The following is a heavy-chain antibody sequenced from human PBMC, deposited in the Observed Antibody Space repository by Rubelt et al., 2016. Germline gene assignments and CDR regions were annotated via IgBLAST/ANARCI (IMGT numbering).Heavy chain of an antibody. V-gene: IGHV3-23*05. CDR1: GFTFSSYA. J-gene: IGHJ4*02. D-gene: IGHD4-23*01. CDR3: AKSSGAVVIDY. CDR2: INIRGDSA. Sequence: GGGLVQPGGSLRLSCAASGFTFSSYAMGWVRQAPGKGLEWVSGINIRGDSAYDADSVKGRFTISRDNSKNTLFLQMNSLRAEDTAVYDCAKSSGAVVIDYWGQGTLVTVSS.